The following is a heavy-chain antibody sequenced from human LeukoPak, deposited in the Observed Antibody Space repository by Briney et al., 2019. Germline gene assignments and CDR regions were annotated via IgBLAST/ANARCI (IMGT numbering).Heavy chain of an antibody. CDR2: IRFDANNK. CDR1: GFTFSSYG. D-gene: IGHD3-22*01. CDR3: AKDSSVYYYDSRNFDY. Sequence: GGSLRLSCAASGFTFSSYGMHWVRQAPGKGLEWVAFIRFDANNKYYADSVKGRFTISRDNSKNTLYLQMNSLRAEDTAVYYCAKDSSVYYYDSRNFDYWGQGTLVTVSS. J-gene: IGHJ4*02. V-gene: IGHV3-30*02.